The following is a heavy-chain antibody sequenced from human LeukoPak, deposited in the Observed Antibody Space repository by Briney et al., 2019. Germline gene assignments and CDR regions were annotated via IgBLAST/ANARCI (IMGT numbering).Heavy chain of an antibody. J-gene: IGHJ4*02. CDR3: ARRGNWNDGLLR. V-gene: IGHV4-34*01. D-gene: IGHD1-20*01. CDR2: INHSGST. Sequence: PETLSLTCAVYGGSFSGYYWSWIRQPPGKGLEWIGEINHSGSTNYNPSLKSRVTISVDTSKNQFSLKLSSVTAADTAVYYCARRGNWNDGLLRWGQGTLVTVSS. CDR1: GGSFSGYY.